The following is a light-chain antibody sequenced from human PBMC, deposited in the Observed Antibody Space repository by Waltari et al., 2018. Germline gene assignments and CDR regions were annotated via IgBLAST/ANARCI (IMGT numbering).Light chain of an antibody. CDR2: LGS. V-gene: IGKV2-28*01. CDR3: MQGLQGYT. J-gene: IGKJ2*01. CDR1: QSLLYSNGYNY. Sequence: DIVMTQSPLSLPVIPGEPASISCTSSQSLLYSNGYNYLDWYLQKPGQPPQLLIYLGSNRASGVPDRFSGSGSGTDFTLKISRVEAEDVGVYYCMQGLQGYTFGQGTKLEIK.